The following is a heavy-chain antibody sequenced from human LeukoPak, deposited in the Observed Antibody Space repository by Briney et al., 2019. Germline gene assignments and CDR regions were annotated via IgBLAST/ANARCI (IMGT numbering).Heavy chain of an antibody. V-gene: IGHV1-18*01. Sequence: PSVKVSCKASGYTFTSYGISWVRQAPGQGLEWMGWISAYNGNTNYAQKLEGRVTMNTDTSTSTAYVELRSLRSDDTAVYYCARVVVVAAARRFDPWGQGSLVGVSS. CDR1: GYTFTSYG. D-gene: IGHD2-15*01. CDR2: ISAYNGNT. J-gene: IGHJ5*02. CDR3: ARVVVVAAARRFDP.